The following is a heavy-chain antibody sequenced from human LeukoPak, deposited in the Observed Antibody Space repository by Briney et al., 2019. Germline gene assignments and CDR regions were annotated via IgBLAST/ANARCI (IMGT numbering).Heavy chain of an antibody. CDR2: IYYSGST. J-gene: IGHJ4*02. CDR3: ARDYGSGSQPFDY. Sequence: SETLSLTCTVSGGSISSYYWSWIRQPPGKGLEWIGYIYYSGSTNYTPSLKSRVTISVDTSKNQFSLNLSSVTAADTGVYYCARDYGSGSQPFDYWGQGTLVTVSS. CDR1: GGSISSYY. V-gene: IGHV4-59*01. D-gene: IGHD3-10*01.